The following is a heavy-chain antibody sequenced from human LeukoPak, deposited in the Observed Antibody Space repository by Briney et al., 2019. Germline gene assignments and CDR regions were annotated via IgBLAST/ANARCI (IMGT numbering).Heavy chain of an antibody. Sequence: PGGSLRLSCAASGFTFSSYSMNWVRQAPGKGLEWVSSISSSSSYIYYAGSVKGRFTISRDNAKNSLYLQMNSLRAEDTAVYYCARDIGGQWLVHGDYWGQGTLVTVSS. CDR1: GFTFSSYS. J-gene: IGHJ4*02. CDR3: ARDIGGQWLVHGDY. V-gene: IGHV3-21*01. CDR2: ISSSSSYI. D-gene: IGHD6-19*01.